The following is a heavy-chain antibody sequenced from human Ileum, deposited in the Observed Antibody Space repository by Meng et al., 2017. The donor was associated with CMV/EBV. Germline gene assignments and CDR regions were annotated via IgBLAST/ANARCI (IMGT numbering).Heavy chain of an antibody. D-gene: IGHD2-21*01. Sequence: GESLKISCVASGCTFSTYGMHWVRQAPGKRLGWVAFIRYDGTNKYYADSVKGRFTISRDNSKNTVSLQMNSLRADDTAVYYCARANAASPDCGGDCYIEYWGQGRLVTVSS. CDR1: GCTFSTYG. J-gene: IGHJ4*02. CDR2: IRYDGTNK. V-gene: IGHV3-30*02. CDR3: ARANAASPDCGGDCYIEY.